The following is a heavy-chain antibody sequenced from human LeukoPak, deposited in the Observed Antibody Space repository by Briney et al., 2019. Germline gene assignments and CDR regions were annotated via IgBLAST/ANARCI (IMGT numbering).Heavy chain of an antibody. CDR2: ISGSGGST. CDR3: AKDGTDIVATTDNWFDP. CDR1: GFNFSSYA. J-gene: IGHJ5*02. Sequence: PGRSLRLSCAASGFNFSSYAMSWVRHTPRKGLEWVSAISGSGGSTYYADSVKGRFTISRDNSKNTLYLQMNSLRAEDTAVYYCAKDGTDIVATTDNWFDPWGQGTLVTVSS. D-gene: IGHD5-12*01. V-gene: IGHV3-23*01.